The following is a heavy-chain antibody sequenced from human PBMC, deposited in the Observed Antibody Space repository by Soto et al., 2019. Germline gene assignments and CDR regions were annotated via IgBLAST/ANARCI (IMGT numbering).Heavy chain of an antibody. Sequence: EGHLVESGGALAQPGGALRPSCAASGFTFRTYWMSWVRQAPEKGLEWVANINEDGSETYYVDSVKGRFTMSRDNAKNSLFLQMNSLRAEDTALYYCARGGGIGTVDYWGQGTLVTVSS. CDR3: ARGGGIGTVDY. CDR2: INEDGSET. D-gene: IGHD2-8*02. V-gene: IGHV3-7*05. J-gene: IGHJ4*02. CDR1: GFTFRTYW.